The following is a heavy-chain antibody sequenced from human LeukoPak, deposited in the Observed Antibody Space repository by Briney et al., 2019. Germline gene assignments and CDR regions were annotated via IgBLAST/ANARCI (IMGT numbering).Heavy chain of an antibody. Sequence: QPGGSLRLSCAASGFTVSSNYMSWVRQAPGKGLEWVAVISYDGSNKYYADSVKGRFTISRDNSKNTLYLQMNSLRAEDTAVYYCAREIPDFWSGYYIDYWGQGTLVTVSS. CDR2: ISYDGSNK. CDR1: GFTVSSNY. D-gene: IGHD3-3*01. CDR3: AREIPDFWSGYYIDY. J-gene: IGHJ4*02. V-gene: IGHV3-30-3*01.